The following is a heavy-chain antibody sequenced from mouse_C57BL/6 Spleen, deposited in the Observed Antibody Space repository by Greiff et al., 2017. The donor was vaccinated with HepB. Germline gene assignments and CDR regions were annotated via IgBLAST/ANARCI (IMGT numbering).Heavy chain of an antibody. J-gene: IGHJ1*03. CDR2: IDPSDSYT. CDR3: ARPICGSSHWYFDV. Sequence: VQLQQPGAELVRPGTSVKLSCKASGYTFTSYWMHWVKQRPGQGLEWIGVIDPSDSYTNYNQKFKGKATLTVDTSSSTAYMQLSSLTSEDSAVYYCARPICGSSHWYFDVWGTGTTVTVSS. D-gene: IGHD1-1*01. V-gene: IGHV1-59*01. CDR1: GYTFTSYW.